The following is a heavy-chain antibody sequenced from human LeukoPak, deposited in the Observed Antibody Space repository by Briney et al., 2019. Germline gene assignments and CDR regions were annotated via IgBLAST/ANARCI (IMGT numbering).Heavy chain of an antibody. V-gene: IGHV3-48*02. CDR1: GFTFSTYS. CDR3: TRDPHALDY. J-gene: IGHJ4*02. CDR2: IRGGGSPI. Sequence: GGSLRLPCAASGFTFSTYSMNWVRQAPGKGLEWVSYIRGGGSPIYYADSVKGRFTISRDNAKNSLYLQMNSMRDEDTAVYYCTRDPHALDYWGQGTLVTVSS.